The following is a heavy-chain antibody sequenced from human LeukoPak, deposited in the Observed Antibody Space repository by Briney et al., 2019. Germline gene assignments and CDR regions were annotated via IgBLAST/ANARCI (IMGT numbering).Heavy chain of an antibody. J-gene: IGHJ4*02. CDR3: ATYHFRGDASHYFDY. Sequence: NPSETLSLTCTVSGGSISSSSYYWSWIRQPPGKGLEWIAYIYYSGSSNYNPSLKSRVSISLDTSKNQLSLKLSSVTAADTAVYYCATYHFRGDASHYFDYWGQGIPVTVSS. CDR2: IYYSGSS. V-gene: IGHV4-61*01. D-gene: IGHD3-10*02. CDR1: GGSISSSSYY.